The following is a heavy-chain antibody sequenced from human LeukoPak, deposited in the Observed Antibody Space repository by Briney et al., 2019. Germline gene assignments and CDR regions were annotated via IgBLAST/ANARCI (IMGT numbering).Heavy chain of an antibody. CDR3: ARDDILTGLATFDY. V-gene: IGHV1-18*01. J-gene: IGHJ4*02. Sequence: GASAKVSPKESRYTLSSFGISWGRAGLGQGLERMGWISAYNGNTNYAQKLQGRVTMTTDTSTSTAYMELKSLRSDDTAVYYCARDDILTGLATFDYWGQGTLVTVSS. CDR1: RYTLSSFG. CDR2: ISAYNGNT. D-gene: IGHD3-9*01.